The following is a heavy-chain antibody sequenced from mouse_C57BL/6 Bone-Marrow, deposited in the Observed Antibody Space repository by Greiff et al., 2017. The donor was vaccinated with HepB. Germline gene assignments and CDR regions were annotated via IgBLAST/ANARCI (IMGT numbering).Heavy chain of an antibody. CDR2: ISGGGGNT. CDR1: GFTFSSYT. D-gene: IGHD2-2*01. J-gene: IGHJ2*01. V-gene: IGHV5-9*01. Sequence: LVESGGGLVKPGGSLKLSCAASGFTFSSYTMSWVRQTPEKRLEWVATISGGGGNTYYPDSVKGRFTISRDNAKNTLYLQMSSLRSEDTALYYCAREGYDGYYFDYWGQGTTLTVSS. CDR3: AREGYDGYYFDY.